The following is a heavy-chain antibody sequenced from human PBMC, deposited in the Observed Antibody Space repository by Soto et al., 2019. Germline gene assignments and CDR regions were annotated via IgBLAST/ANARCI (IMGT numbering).Heavy chain of an antibody. CDR1: GGSISSGGYY. V-gene: IGHV4-31*03. CDR3: ARDTTAARYFDY. J-gene: IGHJ4*02. D-gene: IGHD6-6*01. CDR2: IYYSGST. Sequence: LSLTCTVSGGSISSGGYYWSWIRQHPGKGLEWIGYIYYSGSTYYNPSLKSRVTISVDTSKNQFSLKLSSVTAADTAVYYCARDTTAARYFDYWGQGTLVTVSS.